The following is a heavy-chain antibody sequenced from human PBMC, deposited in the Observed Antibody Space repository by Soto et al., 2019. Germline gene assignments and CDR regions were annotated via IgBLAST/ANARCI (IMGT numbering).Heavy chain of an antibody. D-gene: IGHD3-22*01. CDR3: ARMSYYYDKWYFDL. Sequence: QVQLQQWGAGLLKPSETLSLTCGVYGGSFSGYYWSWIRQPPGKGLEWIGEINLSGSTNHNPALKSRVSMSVDTSKNQFYLKLSSVTAADTAIYYCARMSYYYDKWYFDLWGRGTLVAVSS. V-gene: IGHV4-34*02. J-gene: IGHJ2*01. CDR1: GGSFSGYY. CDR2: INLSGST.